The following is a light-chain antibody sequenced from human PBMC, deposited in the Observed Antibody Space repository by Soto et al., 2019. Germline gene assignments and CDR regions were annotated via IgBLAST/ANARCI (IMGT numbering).Light chain of an antibody. CDR1: SSNIGSNT. CDR3: AAWDDSLNGWV. Sequence: QPVLTQPPSASGTPGQRVTISCSGSSSNIGSNTVNWYQQLPGTAPKLLIYSNNQRPSGVPDRFSGSKSGTSASLAISGLQSEDEADYYCAAWDDSLNGWVFGGGTKLTLL. V-gene: IGLV1-44*01. CDR2: SNN. J-gene: IGLJ3*02.